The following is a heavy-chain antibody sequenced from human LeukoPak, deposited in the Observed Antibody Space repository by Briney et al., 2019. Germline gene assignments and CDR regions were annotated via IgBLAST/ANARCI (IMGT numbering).Heavy chain of an antibody. CDR1: DGSISSSSYY. CDR2: IYYGSVFYSVST. Sequence: PSEALSLTCTVSDGSISSSSYYWGWIRQPPGKGLEWIGSIYYGSVFYSVSTYYNPSLKSRVTMSGDTSKNQFSLRLSSVTAADTAAYYCARLGYCSGGSCYYYYYMDIWGKGTTVTVSS. J-gene: IGHJ6*03. V-gene: IGHV4-39*07. CDR3: ARLGYCSGGSCYYYYYMDI. D-gene: IGHD2-15*01.